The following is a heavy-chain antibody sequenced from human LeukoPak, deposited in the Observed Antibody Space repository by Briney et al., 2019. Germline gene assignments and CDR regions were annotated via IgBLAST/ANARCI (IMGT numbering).Heavy chain of an antibody. D-gene: IGHD3-22*01. Sequence: ASETLSLTCSVSGGSISSYYWSWIRQPPGRGLEWIGYIYYSGRTSYNPSLKSRVTISLDTSKNQFSLKLSSVTAADTAVYYCARCRDYYYDSSGYYPPVDAFDIWGQGTMVTVSS. CDR3: ARCRDYYYDSSGYYPPVDAFDI. CDR1: GGSISSYY. J-gene: IGHJ3*02. V-gene: IGHV4-59*08. CDR2: IYYSGRT.